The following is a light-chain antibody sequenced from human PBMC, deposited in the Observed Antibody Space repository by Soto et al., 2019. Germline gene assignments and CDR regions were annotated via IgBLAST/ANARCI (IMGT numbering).Light chain of an antibody. J-gene: IGKJ4*01. CDR1: QSVSSSY. CDR3: QQYGSSPKLT. CDR2: GAY. V-gene: IGKV3-20*01. Sequence: IVMKNSPCGLSFALWLRPTLSPSSSQSVSSSYLAWYQQKPGQAPRLLIYGAYSRATGIPDRFSGSGSGTDFTLTISRLEPEDFAVYYCQQYGSSPKLTFGGGTKVDIK.